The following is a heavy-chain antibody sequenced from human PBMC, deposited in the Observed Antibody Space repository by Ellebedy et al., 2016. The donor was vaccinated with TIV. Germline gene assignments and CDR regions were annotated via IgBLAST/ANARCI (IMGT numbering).Heavy chain of an antibody. V-gene: IGHV4-59*01. CDR2: ISYSGGT. D-gene: IGHD6-19*01. CDR3: ARGAGWYAF. CDR1: GDSISNDY. J-gene: IGHJ5*01. Sequence: MPSETLSLTCTVSGDSISNDYWSWIRQPPGKGLEWIGFISYSGGTRFHPSLKSRITMSLDTSKNQFSLNLNSVTTADTALYDCARGAGWYAFWGQGIVVSVSS.